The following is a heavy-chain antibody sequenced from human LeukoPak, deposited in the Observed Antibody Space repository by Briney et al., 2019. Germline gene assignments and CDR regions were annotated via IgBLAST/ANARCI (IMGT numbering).Heavy chain of an antibody. J-gene: IGHJ6*02. Sequence: SETLSLTCAVYGGSFSGYYWSWIRQPPGKGQEWMGEINHSGSTNYNPSLKSRVTISVDTSKNQFSLKLSSVTAADTAVYYCARVEGKKGYYYGMDVWGQGTTVTVSS. D-gene: IGHD3-3*01. CDR1: GGSFSGYY. V-gene: IGHV4-34*01. CDR2: INHSGST. CDR3: ARVEGKKGYYYGMDV.